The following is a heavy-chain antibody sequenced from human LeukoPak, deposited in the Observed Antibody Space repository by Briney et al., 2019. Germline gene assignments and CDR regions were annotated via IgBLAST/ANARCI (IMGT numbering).Heavy chain of an antibody. CDR3: ARRRYYDSRCYNPTYYFDY. CDR1: GDSFIGSY. V-gene: IGHV4-59*01. J-gene: IGHJ4*02. D-gene: IGHD3-22*01. Sequence: SETLSLTCTVSGDSFIGSYWSWIRQAPGQGLEWIGYIYYPVDTNYNPSLQSRVTISVDISKKQFSLRLTSVTAADTAVYYCARRRYYDSRCYNPTYYFDYWGQGILVTVSS. CDR2: IYYPVDT.